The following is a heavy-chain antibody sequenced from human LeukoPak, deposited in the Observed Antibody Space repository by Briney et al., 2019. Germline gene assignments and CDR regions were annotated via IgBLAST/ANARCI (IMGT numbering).Heavy chain of an antibody. Sequence: PGGSLRLSCAASGFTFSSYAMSWVRQAPGKGLEWVSAISGSGGSTYYADSVKGRFTISRDNSKNTVYLQMNSLRAEDTAVYYCAKDGVGGYYYGSGSYSWGQGTLVTVSS. CDR2: ISGSGGST. CDR1: GFTFSSYA. V-gene: IGHV3-23*01. CDR3: AKDGVGGYYYGSGSYS. D-gene: IGHD3-10*01. J-gene: IGHJ5*02.